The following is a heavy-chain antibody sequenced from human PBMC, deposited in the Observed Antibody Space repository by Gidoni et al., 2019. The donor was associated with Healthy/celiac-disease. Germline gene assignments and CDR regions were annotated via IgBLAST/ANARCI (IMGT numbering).Heavy chain of an antibody. V-gene: IGHV3-9*01. CDR1: GFTFEDYA. CDR3: AKGGSVTTSFDY. J-gene: IGHJ4*02. CDR2: ISWNSGSI. Sequence: EVQLVESGGGLVQPGRSLRLSCAASGFTFEDYAMHWVRQAPGKGLEWVSGISWNSGSIGYADSVKGRFTISRDNAKNSLYLQMNSLRAEDTALYYCAKGGSVTTSFDYWGQGTLVTVSS. D-gene: IGHD4-17*01.